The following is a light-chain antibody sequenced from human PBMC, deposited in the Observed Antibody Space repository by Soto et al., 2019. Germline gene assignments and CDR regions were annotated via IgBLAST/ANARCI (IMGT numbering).Light chain of an antibody. CDR3: AAWDDSLNGDV. CDR2: INN. Sequence: QSVLTQPPSASGTPGQRVTISCSGGSSNIGSNTVNWYQHLPGTAPTLLIYINNQRPSGVPDRFSASKSGSSASLAISGLQSGDEADYYCAAWDDSLNGDVFGTGTKVTVL. J-gene: IGLJ1*01. V-gene: IGLV1-44*01. CDR1: SSNIGSNT.